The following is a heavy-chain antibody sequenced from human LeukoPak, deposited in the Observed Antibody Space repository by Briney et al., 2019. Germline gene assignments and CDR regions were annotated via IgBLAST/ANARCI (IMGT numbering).Heavy chain of an antibody. D-gene: IGHD6-13*01. CDR1: GYTFTGYY. V-gene: IGHV1-2*02. CDR2: INPNSGGT. J-gene: IGHJ4*02. Sequence: ASVKVSCKASGYTFTGYYMHWVRQAPGQGLEWMGWINPNSGGTNYAQKFQGRVTMTRDTSISTAYMELSRLRSDDTAVYYCARAAYSSSWYFGYWGQGTLVTVSS. CDR3: ARAAYSSSWYFGY.